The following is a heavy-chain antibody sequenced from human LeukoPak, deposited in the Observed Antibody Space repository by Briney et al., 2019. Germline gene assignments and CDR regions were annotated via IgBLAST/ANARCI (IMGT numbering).Heavy chain of an antibody. D-gene: IGHD6-13*01. CDR3: ARQGGSSSPYYYYYMDV. Sequence: PSETLSLTCAVSGYSISSGYYWGWFRQPPGKGLEWIGCMYHSGSTYYNPSLKSLVTISVDTSKNQFSLKLSSVTAADTAVYYCARQGGSSSPYYYYYMDVWGKGTTVTVSS. CDR2: MYHSGST. V-gene: IGHV4-38-2*01. CDR1: GYSISSGYY. J-gene: IGHJ6*03.